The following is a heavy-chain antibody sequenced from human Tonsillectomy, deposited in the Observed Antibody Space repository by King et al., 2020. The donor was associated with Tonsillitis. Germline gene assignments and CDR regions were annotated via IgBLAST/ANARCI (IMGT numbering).Heavy chain of an antibody. J-gene: IGHJ4*02. V-gene: IGHV3-74*01. Sequence: DVQLVESGGALVQPGGSLRLSCGASGFTFSDTWMHWVRQFPGKGLTWVSRITGDGRLTTYADSVRGRFTVSRDNAKNTLYLEMNSLRGEDTAVSYCTTECYSSGNRYFTFWGQGTLVTVSS. CDR2: ITGDGRLT. D-gene: IGHD3-10*01. CDR1: GFTFSDTW. CDR3: TTECYSSGNRYFTF.